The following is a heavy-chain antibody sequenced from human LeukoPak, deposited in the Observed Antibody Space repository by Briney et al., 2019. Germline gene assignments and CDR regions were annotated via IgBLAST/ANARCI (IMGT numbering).Heavy chain of an antibody. V-gene: IGHV3-30-3*01. J-gene: IGHJ4*02. CDR2: ISYDGSNK. Sequence: GGSLRLSCAASGFTFSSYAMHWVRQAPGKGLEWVAVISYDGSNKYYADSVKGRFTISRDNSKNSLYLQMNSLRAEDTAVYYCARGTYYYDSSGYYSFDYWGQGTLVTVSS. CDR3: ARGTYYYDSSGYYSFDY. D-gene: IGHD3-22*01. CDR1: GFTFSSYA.